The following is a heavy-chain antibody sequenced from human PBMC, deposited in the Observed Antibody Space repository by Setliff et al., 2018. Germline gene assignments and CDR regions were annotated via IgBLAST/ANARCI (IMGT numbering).Heavy chain of an antibody. D-gene: IGHD3-22*01. CDR2: IYPGDSDT. Sequence: GESLKISCKGSGYSFTSYWIGWVRQMPGKGLGWMGIIYPGDSDTRYSPSFQGQVTISADKSISTAYLQWSSLKASDTAMYYCARYDSSGYHYYYGMDVWGKGTTVTVSS. V-gene: IGHV5-51*01. CDR3: ARYDSSGYHYYYGMDV. CDR1: GYSFTSYW. J-gene: IGHJ6*04.